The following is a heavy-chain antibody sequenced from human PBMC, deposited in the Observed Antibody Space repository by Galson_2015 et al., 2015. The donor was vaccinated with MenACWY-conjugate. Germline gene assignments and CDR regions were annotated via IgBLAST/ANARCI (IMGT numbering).Heavy chain of an antibody. D-gene: IGHD3-22*01. CDR1: GFTFSSYA. CDR3: AKARKIDYYDTARQKHPRFDAFDI. V-gene: IGHV3-23*01. Sequence: SLRLSCAASGFTFSSYAMSWVRQAPGKGLEWVSAISGSGGSTYYADSVKGRFTISRDNSKNTLYLQMNSLRAEDTAVYYCAKARKIDYYDTARQKHPRFDAFDIWGQGTMVTVSS. J-gene: IGHJ3*02. CDR2: ISGSGGST.